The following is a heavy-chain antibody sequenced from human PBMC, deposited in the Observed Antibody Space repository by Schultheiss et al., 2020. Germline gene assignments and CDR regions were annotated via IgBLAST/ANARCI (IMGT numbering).Heavy chain of an antibody. V-gene: IGHV4-59*01. CDR3: ARVGSQEKWLALDY. D-gene: IGHD3-22*01. Sequence: SQTLSLTCTVSGGSISSYYWSWIRQPPGKGLEWIGYIYYSGSTNYNPSLKSRVTISVDTSKNQFSLKLSSVTAADTAVYYCARVGSQEKWLALDYWGQGTLVTVSS. J-gene: IGHJ4*02. CDR1: GGSISSYY. CDR2: IYYSGST.